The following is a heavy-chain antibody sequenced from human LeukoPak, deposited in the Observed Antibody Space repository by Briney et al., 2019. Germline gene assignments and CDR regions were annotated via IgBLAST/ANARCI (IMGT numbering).Heavy chain of an antibody. CDR3: ATGTYYYDSSGYYPDYFDY. J-gene: IGHJ4*02. D-gene: IGHD3-22*01. CDR1: GYTFTGYY. Sequence: ASVKVSCKAAGYTFTGYYMHWVRQAPGRGLEWMGRINPNSGGTNYAQKFQGRVTMTRDTSISTAYMELSRLRSDDTAVYYCATGTYYYDSSGYYPDYFDYWGQGTLVTVSS. V-gene: IGHV1-2*06. CDR2: INPNSGGT.